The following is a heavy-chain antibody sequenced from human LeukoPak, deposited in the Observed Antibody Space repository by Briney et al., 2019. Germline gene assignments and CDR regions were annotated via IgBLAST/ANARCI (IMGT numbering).Heavy chain of an antibody. V-gene: IGHV3-7*01. CDR2: TSQDERDK. Sequence: GGSLRLSCAASGFSLGNYWMTWVRQAPGKGLEWVANTSQDERDKNYADSVKGRLTISRDNAKDSLYLQMNSLRAEDTAVYYCARDRLDGCSSTSCYSDWGQGTLVTVSS. CDR3: ARDRLDGCSSTSCYSD. D-gene: IGHD2-2*01. J-gene: IGHJ4*02. CDR1: GFSLGNYW.